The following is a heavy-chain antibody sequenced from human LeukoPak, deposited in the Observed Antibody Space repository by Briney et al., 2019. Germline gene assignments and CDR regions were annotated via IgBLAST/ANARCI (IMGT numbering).Heavy chain of an antibody. D-gene: IGHD5-12*01. J-gene: IGHJ4*02. CDR2: IKQDGSEK. CDR1: RFPLSSNW. V-gene: IGHV3-7*05. CDR3: AREGGYGGVFDY. Sequence: GGPLRLSCAAPRFPLSSNWRTWVRKAPGKGLEWVANIKQDGSEKYYVGSVKGRFTISRDNTKNSLYLQMNSLRAEDTAVYYCAREGGYGGVFDYWGQGTLVTVSS.